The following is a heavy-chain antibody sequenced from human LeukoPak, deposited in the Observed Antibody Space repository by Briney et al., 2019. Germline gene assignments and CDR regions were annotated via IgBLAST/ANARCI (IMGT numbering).Heavy chain of an antibody. CDR1: RFTFNTYW. D-gene: IGHD1-1*01. V-gene: IGHV3-74*01. CDR3: ASEGTTGTTWGPNY. Sequence: GGSLRLSCAASRFTFNTYWMHWVRQAPGKGLVWVSRIDSDGYSTAYADSVKGRFTISRDNAKNTLYLQMNSLRAEDTAVYYCASEGTTGTTWGPNYWGQGTLVTVSS. CDR2: IDSDGYST. J-gene: IGHJ4*02.